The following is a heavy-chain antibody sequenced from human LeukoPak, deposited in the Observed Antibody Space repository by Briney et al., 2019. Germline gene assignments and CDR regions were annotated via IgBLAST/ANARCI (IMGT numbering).Heavy chain of an antibody. CDR1: GFTVSSYY. CDR2: IYTGGST. V-gene: IGHV3-53*01. Sequence: PGGSLRLSCAASGFTVSSYYMSWVRQAPGKGLEWVSVIYTGGSTYYADSVKGRFTISRDNSKNTLYLQMNGLRAEDTAVYYCAKDYFLGPEVHFDYWGQGTLVTVSS. J-gene: IGHJ4*02. CDR3: AKDYFLGPEVHFDY. D-gene: IGHD1-14*01.